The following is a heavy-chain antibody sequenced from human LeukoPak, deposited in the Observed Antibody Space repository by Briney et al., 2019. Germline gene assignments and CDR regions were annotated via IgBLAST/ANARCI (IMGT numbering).Heavy chain of an antibody. CDR3: ARVRGHYYMDG. J-gene: IGHJ6*03. V-gene: IGHV4-59*12. Sequence: SETLSLTCTVSGGSISSYYWSWIRQPPGKGLEWIGYIYYSGSTNYNPSLKSRVTISVDTSKNQFSLKLSSVTAADTAVYYCARVRGHYYMDGWGKGTTVTISS. CDR1: GGSISSYY. CDR2: IYYSGST.